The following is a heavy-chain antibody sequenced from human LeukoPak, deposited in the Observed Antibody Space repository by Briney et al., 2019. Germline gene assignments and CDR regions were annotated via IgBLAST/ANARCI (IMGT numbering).Heavy chain of an antibody. CDR1: GGSVNSSTYY. CDR2: INYSGGT. J-gene: IGHJ6*02. CDR3: ARYYYDSSGYSHGMDV. V-gene: IGHV4-61*05. Sequence: SETLSLTCTVSGGSVNSSTYYWGWIRQPPGKGLEWIGHINYSGGTKYNPSLKSRVTISVDTPKNQFSLKLSSVTTADTAVYYCARYYYDSSGYSHGMDVWGQGTTVTVSS. D-gene: IGHD3-22*01.